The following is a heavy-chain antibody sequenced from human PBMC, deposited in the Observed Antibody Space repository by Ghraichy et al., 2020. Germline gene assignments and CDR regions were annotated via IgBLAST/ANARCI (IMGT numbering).Heavy chain of an antibody. Sequence: SETLSLTCAVSGGSISSGAYSWSWIRQPPGKGLEWIGYIYHSGSTYSNPSLKSRVSISVDRSKNQFSLKLTSVTAADTAVYHCARGGGYCSSNICTPLDYWGQGTLVTVSS. CDR2: IYHSGST. J-gene: IGHJ4*02. CDR1: GGSISSGAYS. D-gene: IGHD2-2*01. CDR3: ARGGGYCSSNICTPLDY. V-gene: IGHV4-30-2*01.